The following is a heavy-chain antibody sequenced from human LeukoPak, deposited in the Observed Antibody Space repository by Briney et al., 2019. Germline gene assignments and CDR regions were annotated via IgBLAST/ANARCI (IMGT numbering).Heavy chain of an antibody. J-gene: IGHJ5*02. D-gene: IGHD3-16*01. Sequence: ASVKVSCRASGYTFTTYGIGWVRQAPGQGLEWMGWISGYNGNTNYAQKFQGRVTMTTDTSTSTAYMELRSLRSDDTAVYYCARTSHESVLYWSDPWGQGTLVNVSS. V-gene: IGHV1-18*01. CDR2: ISGYNGNT. CDR3: ARTSHESVLYWSDP. CDR1: GYTFTTYG.